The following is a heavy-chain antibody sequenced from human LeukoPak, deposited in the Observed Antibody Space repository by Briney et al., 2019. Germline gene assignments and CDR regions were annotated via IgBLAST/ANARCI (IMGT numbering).Heavy chain of an antibody. CDR2: IKQDGSEK. D-gene: IGHD3-3*01. Sequence: GGSLRLSCAASGFTFSSYSMNWVRQAPGKGLEWVANIKQDGSEKYYVDSVKGRFTISRDNAKNSLYLQMNSLRAEDTAVYYCARSYDFWSGYSFDYWGQGTLVTVSS. CDR3: ARSYDFWSGYSFDY. J-gene: IGHJ4*02. V-gene: IGHV3-7*01. CDR1: GFTFSSYS.